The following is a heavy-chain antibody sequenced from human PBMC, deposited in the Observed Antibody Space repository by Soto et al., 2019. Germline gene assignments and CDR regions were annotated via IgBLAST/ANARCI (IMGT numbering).Heavy chain of an antibody. Sequence: GSLRLSCAASGFTFSSYAMHWVRQAPGKGLEWVAVISYDGSNKYYADSVKGRFTISRDNSKNTLYLQMNSLRAEDTAVYYCARAGVVGVVIIQAPFDYWGQGTLVTVSS. CDR2: ISYDGSNK. J-gene: IGHJ4*02. V-gene: IGHV3-30-3*01. CDR1: GFTFSSYA. CDR3: ARAGVVGVVIIQAPFDY. D-gene: IGHD3-3*01.